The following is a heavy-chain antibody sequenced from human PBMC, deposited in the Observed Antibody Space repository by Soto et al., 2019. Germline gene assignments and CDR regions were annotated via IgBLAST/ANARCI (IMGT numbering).Heavy chain of an antibody. J-gene: IGHJ4*02. CDR2: IYYSGST. CDR1: GGSISSSSYY. V-gene: IGHV4-39*01. Sequence: SETLSLTCTVSGGSISSSSYYWGWIRQPPGKGLEWIGSIYYSGSTYYNPSLKSRVTISVDTSKNQFSLKLSSVTAADTAVYYCARRIWFGELSNFDYWGQGTLVTVSS. D-gene: IGHD3-10*01. CDR3: ARRIWFGELSNFDY.